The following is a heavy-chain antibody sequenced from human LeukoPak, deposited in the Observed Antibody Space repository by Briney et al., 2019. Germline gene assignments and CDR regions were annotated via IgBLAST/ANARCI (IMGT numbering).Heavy chain of an antibody. CDR1: VYTFTGYY. Sequence: ASVKVSCKATVYTFTGYYMLGVRQAPGQGRAWVGWINPNSGGKNYAQKCQGRVTMTRDTSISTANLELSRLRSDDTAVYYCERELYSSGWYSGYWGQGTLVTVSS. CDR2: INPNSGGK. V-gene: IGHV1-2*02. J-gene: IGHJ4*02. CDR3: ERELYSSGWYSGY. D-gene: IGHD6-19*01.